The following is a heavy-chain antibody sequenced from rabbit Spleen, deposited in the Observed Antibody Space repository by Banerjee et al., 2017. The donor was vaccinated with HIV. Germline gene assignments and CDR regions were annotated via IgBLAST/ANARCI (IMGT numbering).Heavy chain of an antibody. CDR3: ARDTSSSGDYIDVYFDF. CDR1: GFSFSSDYY. CDR2: IDPLFGIT. D-gene: IGHD1-1*01. V-gene: IGHV1S40*01. Sequence: QSLEESGGGLVKPGASLTLTCTASGFSFSSDYYICWVRQAPGKGLEWIGYIDPLFGITYYANWVNGRFSISRENAQNTVFLQMTRLTAADTATYFCARDTSSSGDYIDVYFDFWGPGTLVTVS. J-gene: IGHJ4*01.